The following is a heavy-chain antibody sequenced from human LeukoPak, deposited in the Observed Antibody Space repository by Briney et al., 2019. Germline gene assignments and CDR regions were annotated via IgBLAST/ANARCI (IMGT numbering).Heavy chain of an antibody. D-gene: IGHD1-26*01. CDR3: ARDSPVGASSFDI. Sequence: GGSLRLSCAASGFSVSSNHMSWVRQAPGKGLEWVSVSYSGGCAYYSDSVKGRFTISRDRSKNTVYLQMNSLRVEDTAVYYCARDSPVGASSFDIWGQGTMVSVSS. CDR2: SYSGGCA. V-gene: IGHV3-66*01. CDR1: GFSVSSNH. J-gene: IGHJ3*02.